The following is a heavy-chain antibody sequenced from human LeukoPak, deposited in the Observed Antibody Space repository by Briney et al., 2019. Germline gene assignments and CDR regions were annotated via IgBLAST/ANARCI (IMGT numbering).Heavy chain of an antibody. CDR3: ARDPLDISRWTNAFDI. D-gene: IGHD2-2*03. CDR1: GFTFSSYA. CDR2: ISYNGNQ. Sequence: GGSLRLSCAASGFTFSSYAMHGVRQAPVKAVEWVAFISYNGNQKYTDSVKSRFTISRDNSKNTLYLQVNGLRPEDTAVYYCARDPLDISRWTNAFDIWGQGTMVSVSS. J-gene: IGHJ3*02. V-gene: IGHV3-30-3*01.